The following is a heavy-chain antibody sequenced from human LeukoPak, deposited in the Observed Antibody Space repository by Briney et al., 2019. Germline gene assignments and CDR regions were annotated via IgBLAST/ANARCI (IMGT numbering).Heavy chain of an antibody. J-gene: IGHJ5*02. CDR1: GGSISSSSHS. CDR3: AQSLGSSNWIGNWFDP. CDR2: IYYTGRT. Sequence: SETLSLTCIVSGGSISSSSHSWGWIRQPPGKGLEWTGSIYYTGRTYYNPSLKSRVTISVDTSKNQFSLKLSSVTAADTAVYYCAQSLGSSNWIGNWFDPWGQGTLVTVSS. V-gene: IGHV4-39*01. D-gene: IGHD6-13*01.